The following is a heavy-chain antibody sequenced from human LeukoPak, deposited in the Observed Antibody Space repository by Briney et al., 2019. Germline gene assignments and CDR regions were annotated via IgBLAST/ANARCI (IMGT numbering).Heavy chain of an antibody. CDR2: IYSGGST. J-gene: IGHJ3*02. CDR1: GFTFNNAW. D-gene: IGHD1-26*01. Sequence: GGSLRLSCAASGFTFNNAWMTWVRQAPGKGLEWVSVIYSGGSTYYADSVKGRFTISRDNSKNTLYLQMNSLRAEDTAVYYCARGVSIVGGDDAFDIWGQGTMVTVSS. CDR3: ARGVSIVGGDDAFDI. V-gene: IGHV3-53*01.